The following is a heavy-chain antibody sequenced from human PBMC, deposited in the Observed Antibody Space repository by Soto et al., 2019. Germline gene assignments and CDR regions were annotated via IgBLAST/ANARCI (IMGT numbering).Heavy chain of an antibody. CDR2: ISSNGGST. CDR1: GFTFSSYA. CDR3: ARDGRFKQKFYYYYYYMDV. V-gene: IGHV3-64*01. Sequence: EVQLVESGGGLVQPGGSLRLSCAASGFTFSSYAMHWVRQAPGKGLEYVSAISSNGGSTYYAKSVKCRFTISRDNSKNRLYLQMGSLRAEDMAVYYCARDGRFKQKFYYYYYYMDVWGKGTTVTVSS. J-gene: IGHJ6*03.